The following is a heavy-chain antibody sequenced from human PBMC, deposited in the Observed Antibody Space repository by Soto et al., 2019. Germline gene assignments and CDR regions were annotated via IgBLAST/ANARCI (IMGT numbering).Heavy chain of an antibody. CDR3: ARHRYSYGSFCP. D-gene: IGHD5-18*01. J-gene: IGHJ5*02. CDR2: IYYSGST. Sequence: SETLSLTGTVSGGSISSSSYYWGWIRQPPGKGLEWIGSIYYSGSTYYNPSLKSRVTISVDTSKNQFSLKLSSVTAADTAVYYCARHRYSYGSFCPWGQGTLVTVSS. V-gene: IGHV4-39*01. CDR1: GGSISSSSYY.